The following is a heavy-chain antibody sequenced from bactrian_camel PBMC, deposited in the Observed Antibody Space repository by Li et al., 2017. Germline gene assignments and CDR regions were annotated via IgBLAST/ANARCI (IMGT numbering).Heavy chain of an antibody. D-gene: IGHD8*01. CDR2: ISPDGKE. Sequence: QLVESGGGSVQIGGSLTLACAASRGFDDADAEWGWFRQAPGAQCEMVASISPDGKEYYSDSVKGRFTISQDNSKNTLYLQMNNLKPEDTAVYYCAADRVGVAFGGNCQGPEYMHRGQGTQVTVS. CDR3: AADRVGVAFGGNCQGPEYMH. CDR1: RGFDDADAE. V-gene: IGHV3S53*01. J-gene: IGHJ4*01.